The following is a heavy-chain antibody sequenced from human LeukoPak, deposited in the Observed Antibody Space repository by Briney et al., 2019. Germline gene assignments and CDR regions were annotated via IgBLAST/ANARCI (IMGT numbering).Heavy chain of an antibody. J-gene: IGHJ3*02. Sequence: GGSLRLSCAASGFTFDDYAMHWVRQAPGKGLEWVSGISWNSGSIGYADSVKGRFTISRDNAKNSLYLQMNSLRAEDTALYYCAKDYYSSSLGAFDIWGQGTMVTVSS. V-gene: IGHV3-9*01. CDR2: ISWNSGSI. CDR1: GFTFDDYA. D-gene: IGHD6-13*01. CDR3: AKDYYSSSLGAFDI.